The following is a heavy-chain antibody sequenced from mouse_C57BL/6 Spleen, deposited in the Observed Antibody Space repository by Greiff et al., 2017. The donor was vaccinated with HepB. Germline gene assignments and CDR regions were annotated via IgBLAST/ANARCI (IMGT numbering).Heavy chain of an antibody. D-gene: IGHD1-1*01. CDR1: GYTFTSYG. Sequence: QVQLKQSGAELARPGASVKLSCKASGYTFTSYGISWVKQRTGQGLEWIGEIYPRSGNTYYNEKFKGKATLTADKSSSTAYMELRSLTSEDSAVYFCARDDGSSHGYFDVWGTGTTVTVSS. CDR2: IYPRSGNT. J-gene: IGHJ1*03. V-gene: IGHV1-81*01. CDR3: ARDDGSSHGYFDV.